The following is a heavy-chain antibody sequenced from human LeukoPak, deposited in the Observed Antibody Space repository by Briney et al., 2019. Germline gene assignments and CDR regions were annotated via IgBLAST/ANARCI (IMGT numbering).Heavy chain of an antibody. D-gene: IGHD3-10*01. CDR3: ARAGKTNELDY. V-gene: IGHV3-74*01. Sequence: PGGSLRLSCAASRFSFSTYGMHWVRQVPGKGPMWVSRINSDGSRTIYADSVKGRFSISRDNAKNTLYLQMNSLRVDDTAVYYCARAGKTNELDYWGQGTLVTVSS. CDR2: INSDGSRT. J-gene: IGHJ4*02. CDR1: RFSFSTYG.